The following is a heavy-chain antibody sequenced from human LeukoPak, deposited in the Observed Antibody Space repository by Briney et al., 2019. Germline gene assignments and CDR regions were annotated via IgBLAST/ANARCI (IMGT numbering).Heavy chain of an antibody. J-gene: IGHJ4*02. D-gene: IGHD3-10*01. CDR3: ARDLLSLWFGELLGGFDY. CDR2: IDPNSGGS. V-gene: IGHV1-2*02. Sequence: ASVKVSCKTSGYTFTGYYIHWVRQAPGQGLEWMGWIDPNSGGSNSAQKFQGRVTMTRDTSISTAYMELSRLRSDDTAVYYCARDLLSLWFGELLGGFDYWGQGTLVTVSS. CDR1: GYTFTGYY.